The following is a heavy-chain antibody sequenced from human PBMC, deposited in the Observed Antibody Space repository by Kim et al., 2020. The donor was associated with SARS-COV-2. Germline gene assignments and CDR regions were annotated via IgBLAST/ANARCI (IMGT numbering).Heavy chain of an antibody. CDR3: TKDVLAGGADV. CDR1: GFTFTDHA. Sequence: GGSLRLSCIASGFTFTDHAMHWVRQAPGKGLEWVSGIMWNSDGIGYADSVKGRFTTSIDNAKNSLYLQMNSLRPEDTALYYCTKDVLAGGADVWGQGTAV. V-gene: IGHV3-9*01. D-gene: IGHD3-3*02. J-gene: IGHJ6*02. CDR2: IMWNSDGI.